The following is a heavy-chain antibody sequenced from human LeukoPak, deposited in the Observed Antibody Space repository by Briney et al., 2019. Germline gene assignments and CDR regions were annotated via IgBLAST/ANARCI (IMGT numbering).Heavy chain of an antibody. CDR1: GYTFTGYY. CDR2: INPNSGGT. V-gene: IGHV1-2*02. Sequence: ASVKVSCKASGYTFTGYYMHWVRQAPGQGLEWMGWINPNSGGTNYAQKLQGRVTMTTDTSTSTAYMELRSLRSDDTAVYYCAVLYCSSTSCSDYWGQGTLVTVSS. CDR3: AVLYCSSTSCSDY. D-gene: IGHD2-2*01. J-gene: IGHJ4*02.